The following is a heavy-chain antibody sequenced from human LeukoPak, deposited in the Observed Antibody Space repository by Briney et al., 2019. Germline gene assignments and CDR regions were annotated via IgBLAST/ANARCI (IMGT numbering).Heavy chain of an antibody. CDR2: ITWNNGIV. D-gene: IGHD3-10*01. CDR1: GFTFGDYA. J-gene: IGHJ3*02. V-gene: IGHV3-9*01. CDR3: AKDIWFGGSHGAFDI. Sequence: GRSLRLSCAASGFTFGDYAMDWVRQAPGKGLEWVSSITWNNGIVRYADSVQGRFTISRDNAKNSLYLQMNSLRAEDTALYYCAKDIWFGGSHGAFDIWGQGTMVTVSS.